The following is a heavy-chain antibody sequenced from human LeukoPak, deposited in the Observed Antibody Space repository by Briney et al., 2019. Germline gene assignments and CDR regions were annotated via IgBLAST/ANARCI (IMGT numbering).Heavy chain of an antibody. V-gene: IGHV3-7*01. CDR2: IKQDGSEK. D-gene: IGHD5-18*01. CDR1: GFTFSSYW. J-gene: IGHJ4*02. CDR3: ASLRVPNNGGYSYGPPYFDY. Sequence: GGSLRLSCAASGFTFSSYWMSWVRQAPGKGLEWVANIKQDGSEKYYVDSVKGRFTISRDNAKNSLYLQMNSLRAEDTAVYYCASLRVPNNGGYSYGPPYFDYWGQGTLVTVSS.